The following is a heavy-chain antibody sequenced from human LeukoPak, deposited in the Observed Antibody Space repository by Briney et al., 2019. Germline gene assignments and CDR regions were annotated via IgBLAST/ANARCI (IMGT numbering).Heavy chain of an antibody. CDR2: IKHDGSEK. D-gene: IGHD2-21*01. CDR1: GFTFSSYW. Sequence: GGSLRLSCTASGFTFSSYWMSWVRVRQAPGKGLEWVANIKHDGSEKHYVDSVKGRFTISRDNAKDSLYLQMNSLRPEDTAVYYCARNRVVVPAAPWGQGTLVTVSS. CDR3: ARNRVVVPAAP. J-gene: IGHJ5*02. V-gene: IGHV3-7*04.